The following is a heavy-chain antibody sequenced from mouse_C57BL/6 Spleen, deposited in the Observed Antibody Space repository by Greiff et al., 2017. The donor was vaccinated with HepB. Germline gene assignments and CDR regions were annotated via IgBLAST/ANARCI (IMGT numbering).Heavy chain of an antibody. Sequence: QVQLQQSGAELVKPGASVKLSCKASGYTFTEYTIHWVKQRSGQGLEWIGWFYPGSGSIKYNEKFKDKATLTADKSSSTVYMELSRLTSEDSAVYFCARHEGRQLRLRGYAMDYWGQGTSVTVSS. J-gene: IGHJ4*01. CDR1: GYTFTEYT. CDR3: ARHEGRQLRLRGYAMDY. CDR2: FYPGSGSI. D-gene: IGHD3-2*02. V-gene: IGHV1-62-2*01.